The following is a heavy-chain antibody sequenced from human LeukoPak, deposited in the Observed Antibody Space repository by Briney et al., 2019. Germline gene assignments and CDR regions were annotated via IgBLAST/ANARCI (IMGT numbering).Heavy chain of an antibody. D-gene: IGHD1-7*01. CDR1: GYTFTGYY. Sequence: ASVKVSCKASGYTFTGYYMHWVRQAPGQGLEWMGWMNPYSGGTNYAQKFQGRVTMTRDTSISTAYMELRRLSSDDTAVYYCARNWNCVGHQDYWGQGTLVTVSS. CDR2: MNPYSGGT. J-gene: IGHJ4*02. V-gene: IGHV1-2*02. CDR3: ARNWNCVGHQDY.